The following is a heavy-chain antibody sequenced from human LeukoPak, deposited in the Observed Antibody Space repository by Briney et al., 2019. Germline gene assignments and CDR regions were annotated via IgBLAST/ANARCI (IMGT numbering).Heavy chain of an antibody. CDR1: GGSISSYY. V-gene: IGHV4-59*01. CDR3: ARGFSRNCSGGSCYAPVGFDP. D-gene: IGHD2-15*01. CDR2: IYYSGST. Sequence: PSETLSLTCTVSGGSISSYYWSWIRQPPGKGLEWIGYIYYSGSTNYNPSLKSRVTISVDTSKNQFSLKLSSVTAADTAVYYCARGFSRNCSGGSCYAPVGFDPWGQGTLVTVSS. J-gene: IGHJ5*02.